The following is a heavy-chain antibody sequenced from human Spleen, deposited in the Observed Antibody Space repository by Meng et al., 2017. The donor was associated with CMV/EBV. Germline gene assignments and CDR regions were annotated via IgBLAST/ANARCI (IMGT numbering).Heavy chain of an antibody. J-gene: IGHJ4*02. V-gene: IGHV3-48*03. CDR1: GFTFRNYD. D-gene: IGHD6-13*01. Sequence: GESLKISCAASGFTFRNYDMNWVRQAPGKGLEWVSFISGSGVTMYYVDSVKGRFTISRDNAKNSLYLQMNSLRAEDTAVYYCARDRGSTWYGEFDYWGQGTLVTVSS. CDR3: ARDRGSTWYGEFDY. CDR2: ISGSGVTM.